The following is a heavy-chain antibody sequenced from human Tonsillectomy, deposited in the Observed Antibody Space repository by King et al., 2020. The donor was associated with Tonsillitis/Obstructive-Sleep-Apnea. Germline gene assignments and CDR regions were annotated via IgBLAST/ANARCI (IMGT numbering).Heavy chain of an antibody. CDR1: GDSISSDVYY. CDR2: IYYSGST. CDR3: ASERWSQDYYYYYYLDV. D-gene: IGHD6-13*01. J-gene: IGHJ6*03. Sequence: LQLQESGPGLVKPSETLSLTCFVSGDSISSDVYYWGWIRQPPGQGLEWIASIYYSGSTYYNPSLKSRVTISADTSKNQFSLKLSSVTAADTAVYYCASERWSQDYYYYYYLDVWGKGTTVTVSS. V-gene: IGHV4-39*01.